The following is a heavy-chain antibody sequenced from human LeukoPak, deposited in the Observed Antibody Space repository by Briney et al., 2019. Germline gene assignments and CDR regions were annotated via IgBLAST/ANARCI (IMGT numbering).Heavy chain of an antibody. Sequence: SVKVSCTASGGTFSSYAISWVRQAPGQGLEWMGGIIPIFGTANYAQKFQGRVTITADESTSTAYMELSSLRSEDTAVYYCARLPTVTDLVNFGYWGQGTLVTVSS. CDR2: IIPIFGTA. CDR3: ARLPTVTDLVNFGY. D-gene: IGHD4-11*01. V-gene: IGHV1-69*13. J-gene: IGHJ4*02. CDR1: GGTFSSYA.